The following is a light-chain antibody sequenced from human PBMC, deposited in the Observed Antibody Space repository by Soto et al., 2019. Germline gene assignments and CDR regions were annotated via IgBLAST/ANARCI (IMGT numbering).Light chain of an antibody. CDR1: SSDVGRYNY. CDR2: EVS. Sequence: QSALTQPPSASGSPGQSVTISCTGTSSDVGRYNYVSWYQQHPGKAPKLMIYEVSNRPSGVSNRFSGSKSGNTASLTISGLQAEDEADYYCSSYTSSSTLVFGTGTKVTV. V-gene: IGLV2-14*01. J-gene: IGLJ1*01. CDR3: SSYTSSSTLV.